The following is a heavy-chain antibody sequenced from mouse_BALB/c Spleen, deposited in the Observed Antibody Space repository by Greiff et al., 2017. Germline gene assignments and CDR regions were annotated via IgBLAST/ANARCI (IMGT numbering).Heavy chain of an antibody. D-gene: IGHD1-1*01. V-gene: IGHV5-9-4*01. J-gene: IGHJ1*01. CDR3: ARGSTTVVARGYFDV. CDR2: IRSGGSYT. Sequence: EVMLVESGGGLVKPGGSLKLSCAASGFTFSSYAMSWVRQSPEKGLEWVAEIRSGGSYTYYPDTVTGRFTISRDNAKNTLYLEMSSLRSEDTAMYYCARGSTTVVARGYFDVWGAGTTVTVSS. CDR1: GFTFSSYA.